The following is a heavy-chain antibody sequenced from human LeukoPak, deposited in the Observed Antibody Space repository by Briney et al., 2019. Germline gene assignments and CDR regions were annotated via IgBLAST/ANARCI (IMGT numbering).Heavy chain of an antibody. Sequence: GGSLGLSCAASGFTFSSYWMHWVRQAPGKGLEWVSAISGSGGSTYYADSVKGRFTISRDNSKNTLYLQMNSLRAEDTAVYYCAKGDSGYYDSSGYYTYWGQGTLVTVSS. V-gene: IGHV3-23*01. D-gene: IGHD3-22*01. CDR3: AKGDSGYYDSSGYYTY. CDR1: GFTFSSYW. CDR2: ISGSGGST. J-gene: IGHJ4*02.